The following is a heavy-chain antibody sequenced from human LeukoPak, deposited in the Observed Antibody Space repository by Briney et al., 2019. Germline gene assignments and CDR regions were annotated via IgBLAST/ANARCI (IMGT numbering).Heavy chain of an antibody. CDR1: GFTFGNYW. CDR3: ARDKKSGESSEIDY. J-gene: IGHJ4*02. V-gene: IGHV3-74*01. D-gene: IGHD3-10*01. CDR2: INRDGSIT. Sequence: GGSLRLSCAASGFTFGNYWLLWVRQAPGKGLVWVSRINRDGSITKYADSVKGRFTVSRDNAKNTLDLQMNSLRAEDTAVYYCARDKKSGESSEIDYWGQGTLVTVSS.